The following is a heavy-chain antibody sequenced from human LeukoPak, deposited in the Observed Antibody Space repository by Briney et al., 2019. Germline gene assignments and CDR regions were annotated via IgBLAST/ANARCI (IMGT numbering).Heavy chain of an antibody. D-gene: IGHD6-19*01. J-gene: IGHJ4*02. CDR2: FDPEDGET. V-gene: IGHV1-24*01. Sequence: ASVKVSCKVSGYTLTELSMHWVRQAPGKGLEWIGGFDPEDGETIYAQKFQGRVTMTEDTSTDTAYMELSSLRSEDTAVYYCAASTVRYSSGWTLSDYWAREPWSPSPQ. CDR3: AASTVRYSSGWTLSDY. CDR1: GYTLTELS.